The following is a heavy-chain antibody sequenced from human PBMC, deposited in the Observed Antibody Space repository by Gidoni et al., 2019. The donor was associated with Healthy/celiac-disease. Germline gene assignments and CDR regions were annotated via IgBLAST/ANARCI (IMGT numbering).Heavy chain of an antibody. J-gene: IGHJ4*02. CDR3: ARRGEAVADHFDY. V-gene: IGHV1-69*04. Sequence: QVQRGQSGAEVKKPGSAVTVSCKASGGTFSSYAISWVRQAPGQGLEWVGRIISILGIANYAQKFQGRVTITADKSTSTAYMELSSLRSEDTAVYYCARRGEAVADHFDYWGQGTLVTVSS. CDR2: IISILGIA. CDR1: GGTFSSYA. D-gene: IGHD6-19*01.